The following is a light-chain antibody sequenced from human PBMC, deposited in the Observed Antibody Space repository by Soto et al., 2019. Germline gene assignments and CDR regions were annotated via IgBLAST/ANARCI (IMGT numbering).Light chain of an antibody. CDR2: LDS. CDR3: MEALQTPRT. J-gene: IGKJ3*01. Sequence: DIVMTQSPLSLPVTPGEPASISCRSSQSLLHSNGYNYLHWYLQKPGQSPQLLIYLDSNRASGVPDRFSGSGSGTDFTLKISRVEAEDVGVYYCMEALQTPRTFGPGTKVDIK. CDR1: QSLLHSNGYNY. V-gene: IGKV2-28*01.